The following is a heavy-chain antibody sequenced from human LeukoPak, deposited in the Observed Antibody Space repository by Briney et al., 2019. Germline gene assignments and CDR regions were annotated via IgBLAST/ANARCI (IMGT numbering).Heavy chain of an antibody. D-gene: IGHD5-18*01. CDR1: GGTFISYA. Sequence: SVDVSCEASGGTFISYAISWVRQAPGQGLEWMGGIIPIFGTANYAQKFQGRVTITADESTSTAYMELSSLRSEDTAVYYCARVGGYSYGPVRAFDIWGQGTMVTVSS. V-gene: IGHV1-69*13. CDR3: ARVGGYSYGPVRAFDI. J-gene: IGHJ3*02. CDR2: IIPIFGTA.